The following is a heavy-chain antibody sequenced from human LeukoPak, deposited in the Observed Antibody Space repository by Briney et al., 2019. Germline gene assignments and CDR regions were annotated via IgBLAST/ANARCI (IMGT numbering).Heavy chain of an antibody. Sequence: GGSLRLSCAASGFTFSSDSMNWVRQAPGKGLEWVSYISSSGSTIYYADSVKGRFTISRDNAKNSLYLRMNSLRAEDTAVYYCAKGPNYDILTGWRKTHNAFDIWGQGTMVTVSS. CDR2: ISSSGSTI. V-gene: IGHV3-48*04. CDR3: AKGPNYDILTGWRKTHNAFDI. D-gene: IGHD3-9*01. CDR1: GFTFSSDS. J-gene: IGHJ3*02.